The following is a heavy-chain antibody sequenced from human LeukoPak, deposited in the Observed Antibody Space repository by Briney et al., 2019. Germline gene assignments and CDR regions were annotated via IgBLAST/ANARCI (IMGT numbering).Heavy chain of an antibody. CDR2: ISAYNGNT. J-gene: IGHJ6*02. D-gene: IGHD3-10*01. CDR3: ARDLEQVRGVIHYGMDV. V-gene: IGHV1-18*01. CDR1: GYTFTSYG. Sequence: ASVKVSCKASGYTFTSYGISWVRQAPGQGLEWMGWISAYNGNTNYAQKLQGRVTMTTDTSTSTAYMELRSLRSDDTAVYYCARDLEQVRGVIHYGMDVWGQGTTVTVSS.